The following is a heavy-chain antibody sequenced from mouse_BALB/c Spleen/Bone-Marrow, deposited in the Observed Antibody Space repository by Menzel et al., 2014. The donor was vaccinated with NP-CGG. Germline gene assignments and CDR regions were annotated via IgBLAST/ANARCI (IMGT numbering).Heavy chain of an antibody. CDR1: GYAFSSSW. CDR2: IYPVDGDT. V-gene: IGHV1-82*01. Sequence: VMLVESGPELVKPGASVKISCKASGYAFSSSWMNWVKQRPGQGLEWIGRIYPVDGDTNYNGKFKGKATLTADKSSSTAYMQLSSLTSVDSAVYFCARMGRLRRGDYWGQGTTLTVSS. D-gene: IGHD2-4*01. J-gene: IGHJ2*01. CDR3: ARMGRLRRGDY.